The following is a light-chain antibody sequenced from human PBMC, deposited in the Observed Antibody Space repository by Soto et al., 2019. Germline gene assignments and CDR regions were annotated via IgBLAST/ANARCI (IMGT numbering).Light chain of an antibody. CDR1: QSVSSN. CDR2: GAS. Sequence: EIVMTQSPATLSVSPGERATLSCRASQSVSSNLAWYQQKPGQAPRLLIYGASNRATGIPARFSGSGSGTEFTLTINSLQSEDFAVYYVQDYKYWPLTFGGGTKVEIK. J-gene: IGKJ4*01. CDR3: QDYKYWPLT. V-gene: IGKV3-15*01.